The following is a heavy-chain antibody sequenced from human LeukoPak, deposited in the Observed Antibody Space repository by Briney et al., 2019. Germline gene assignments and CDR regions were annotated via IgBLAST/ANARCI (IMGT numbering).Heavy chain of an antibody. CDR3: ARSIRTGTVDTAMARIPVAVYYYGMDV. V-gene: IGHV4-34*01. J-gene: IGHJ6*02. D-gene: IGHD5-18*01. CDR1: GGSFSGYY. Sequence: SETLSLTCAVYGGSFSGYYWSWIRQPPGKGLEWIGEINHSGSTNYNPSLKSRVTMSVDTSKNQFSLKLSSVTAADTAVYYCARSIRTGTVDTAMARIPVAVYYYGMDVWGQGTTVTVSS. CDR2: INHSGST.